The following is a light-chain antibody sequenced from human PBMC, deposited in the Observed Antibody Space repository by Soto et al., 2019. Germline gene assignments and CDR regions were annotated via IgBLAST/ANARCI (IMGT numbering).Light chain of an antibody. J-gene: IGKJ1*01. Sequence: EIVLTQSPGTLSLSPGEGATLSCRASQSLSSSYLAWFQQKPGQAPRLLIYGASNRATGIPDRFSGSGSGTDFILTISRLEPEEFAVYYCHQFGISPWAFGQGTKVEIK. CDR2: GAS. CDR1: QSLSSSY. CDR3: HQFGISPWA. V-gene: IGKV3-20*01.